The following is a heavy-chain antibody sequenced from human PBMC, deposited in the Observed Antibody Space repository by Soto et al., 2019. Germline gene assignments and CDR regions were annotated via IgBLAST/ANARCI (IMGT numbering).Heavy chain of an antibody. CDR1: GGSISTYY. J-gene: IGHJ4*02. V-gene: IGHV4-59*01. Sequence: QVQLQESGPGLAKPSETLSLTCSVSGGSISTYYWSWIRQPPDRGLEWIGYIYYTGRTDYSPSLKSRVSISVDTSKNEFSLKMNSVTAADTAVYYCARGYQASGFDYWGQGNMVTVSS. D-gene: IGHD2-2*01. CDR3: ARGYQASGFDY. CDR2: IYYTGRT.